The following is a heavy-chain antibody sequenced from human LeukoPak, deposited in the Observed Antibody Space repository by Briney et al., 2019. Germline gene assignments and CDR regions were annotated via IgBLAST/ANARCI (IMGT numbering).Heavy chain of an antibody. Sequence: GGSLRLSCVASGFTFSSYGMHWVRQAPGKGLEWVSGISGSGGSTYYADSVKGRFTISRDNSKNTLYLQMNSLRAEDTAVYYCAAYSSGWSYFDYWGQGTLVTVSS. CDR1: GFTFSSYG. V-gene: IGHV3-23*01. CDR2: ISGSGGST. D-gene: IGHD6-13*01. J-gene: IGHJ4*02. CDR3: AAYSSGWSYFDY.